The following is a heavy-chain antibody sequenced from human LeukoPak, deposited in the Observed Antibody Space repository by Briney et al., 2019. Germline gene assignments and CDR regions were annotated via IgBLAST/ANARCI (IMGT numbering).Heavy chain of an antibody. V-gene: IGHV4-38-2*01. CDR2: MYHSGTT. D-gene: IGHD2-21*01. J-gene: IGHJ4*02. CDR3: VRVNCVCDY. CDR1: GYSISSGYY. Sequence: SGTLSLTCAVSGYSISSGYYWGWIRQPPGKGLEWIGSMYHSGTTNYNPSLKSRLTISIDTSKNQLSLKLSSVTAADTAVYYCVRVNCVCDYWGQGTLVTVSS.